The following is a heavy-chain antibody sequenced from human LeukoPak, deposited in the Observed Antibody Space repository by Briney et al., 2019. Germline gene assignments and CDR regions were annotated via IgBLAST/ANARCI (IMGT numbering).Heavy chain of an antibody. CDR2: IIPIFGTA. V-gene: IGHV1-69*13. CDR3: ARDAKDIVVVPAAKTNYYYYGMDV. Sequence: ASVKVSCKASGGTFSSYAISWVRQAPGQGLEWMGGIIPIFGTANYAQKFQSRVTITADESTSTAYMELSSLRSEDTAVYYCARDAKDIVVVPAAKTNYYYYGMDVWGQGTTVTVSS. J-gene: IGHJ6*02. D-gene: IGHD2-2*01. CDR1: GGTFSSYA.